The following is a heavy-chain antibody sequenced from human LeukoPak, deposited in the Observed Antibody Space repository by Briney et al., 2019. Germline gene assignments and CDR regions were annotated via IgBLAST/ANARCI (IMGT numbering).Heavy chain of an antibody. V-gene: IGHV1-8*01. CDR2: MNPNSGNT. D-gene: IGHD5-24*01. CDR1: GYTFTNYD. Sequence: GASVKVSCKASGYTFTNYDINWVRQATGQGLEWMGWMNPNSGNTGYAQKFQGRITITKNTSISTAYMELSSLRSEDTAMYYCARADQWDGYKYYFDYWGQGTLVTVSS. J-gene: IGHJ4*02. CDR3: ARADQWDGYKYYFDY.